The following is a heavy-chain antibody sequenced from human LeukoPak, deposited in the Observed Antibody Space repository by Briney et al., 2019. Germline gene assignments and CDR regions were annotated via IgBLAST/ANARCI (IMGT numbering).Heavy chain of an antibody. V-gene: IGHV3-48*03. Sequence: GGSLRLSCAASGFTFSSYEMNWVRQAPGKGLEWVSYISSSGSTIYYADSVKGRFTISRDNAKNSLYLQMNSLRAEDTAVYYCARSGRDYYDNNFDYWGQGTLVTVSS. CDR2: ISSSGSTI. CDR3: ARSGRDYYDNNFDY. D-gene: IGHD3-22*01. CDR1: GFTFSSYE. J-gene: IGHJ4*02.